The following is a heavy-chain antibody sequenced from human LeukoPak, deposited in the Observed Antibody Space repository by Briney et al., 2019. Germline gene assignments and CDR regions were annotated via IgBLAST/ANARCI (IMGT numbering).Heavy chain of an antibody. J-gene: IGHJ4*02. CDR3: ARPSPPGDGYNPSDH. CDR2: ISGSGDST. D-gene: IGHD5-24*01. V-gene: IGHV3-23*01. CDR1: GFTFSSYA. Sequence: GGSLRLSCAASGFTFSSYAMSWVRQAPGKGLEWVSSISGSGDSTYHADSVKGRFTISRDISKNTLYLQMNSLRVEDTAVYYCARPSPPGDGYNPSDHWGQGTLVTVSS.